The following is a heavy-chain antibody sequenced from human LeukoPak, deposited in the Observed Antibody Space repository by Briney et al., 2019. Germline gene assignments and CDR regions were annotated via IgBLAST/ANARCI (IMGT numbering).Heavy chain of an antibody. CDR3: AKGDLAIYDVDQFDY. D-gene: IGHD3-3*01. Sequence: GGSLRLSCAASGFTFSSYGMHCVRQAPGKGLEWVAVISYDGSNKYYADSVKGRFTISRDNSKNTLYLQMNSLRAEDTAVYYCAKGDLAIYDVDQFDYWGQGTLVTVSS. CDR2: ISYDGSNK. J-gene: IGHJ4*02. CDR1: GFTFSSYG. V-gene: IGHV3-30*18.